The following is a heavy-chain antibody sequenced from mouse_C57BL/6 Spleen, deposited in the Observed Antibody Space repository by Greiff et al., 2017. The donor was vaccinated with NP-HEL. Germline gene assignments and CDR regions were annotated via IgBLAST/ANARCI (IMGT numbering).Heavy chain of an antibody. Sequence: VQLQESGAELARPGASVKMSCKASGYTFTSYTMHWVKQRPGQGLEWIGYINPSSGYTKYNQKFKDKATLTADKSSSTAYMQLSSLTSEDSAVYYCASLYDYDGYYYAMDYWGQGTSVTVSS. CDR1: GYTFTSYT. D-gene: IGHD2-4*01. J-gene: IGHJ4*01. V-gene: IGHV1-4*01. CDR2: INPSSGYT. CDR3: ASLYDYDGYYYAMDY.